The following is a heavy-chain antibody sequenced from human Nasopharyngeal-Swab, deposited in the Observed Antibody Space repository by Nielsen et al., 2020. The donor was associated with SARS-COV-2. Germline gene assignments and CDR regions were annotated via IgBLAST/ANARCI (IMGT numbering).Heavy chain of an antibody. Sequence: VRRAPGKGLEWVSAISGRGGSTYYADSVKGRFIISRDNSKNTLYLQMNSLRAEDTAVYYWARNPGAFFDYWGQGTLVTVSS. J-gene: IGHJ4*02. CDR3: ARNPGAFFDY. CDR2: ISGRGGST. D-gene: IGHD1-26*01. V-gene: IGHV3-23*01.